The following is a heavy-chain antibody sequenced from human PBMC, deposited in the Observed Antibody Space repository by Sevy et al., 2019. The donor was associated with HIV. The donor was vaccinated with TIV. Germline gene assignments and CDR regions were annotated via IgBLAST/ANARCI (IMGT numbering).Heavy chain of an antibody. D-gene: IGHD2-2*01. J-gene: IGHJ4*02. Sequence: GGSLRLSCAASGFTFSSYWMHWVRQVPGKGLVRVSRINSDGSSTSYADFVKGRFTISRDNAKNTLYLQMNSLRAEDTAVYYCARGSTSNYWCQGTLVTVSS. CDR1: GFTFSSYW. V-gene: IGHV3-74*01. CDR2: INSDGSST. CDR3: ARGSTSNY.